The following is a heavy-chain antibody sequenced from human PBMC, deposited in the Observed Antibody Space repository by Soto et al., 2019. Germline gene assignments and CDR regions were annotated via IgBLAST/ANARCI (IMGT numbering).Heavy chain of an antibody. CDR2: IYHSGNT. V-gene: IGHV4-30-2*01. J-gene: IGHJ4*02. CDR3: ARVPDH. Sequence: QLQLQESGSGLVKPSQTLSLTCAVSGGSISGGVDSWSWIRQPPGKGLEWIGNIYHSGNTYYNTSLKSRITISVDQSKNKFSMKLSSVTAAHTAVYYWARVPDHWDQETLVTVSS. CDR1: GGSISGGVDS.